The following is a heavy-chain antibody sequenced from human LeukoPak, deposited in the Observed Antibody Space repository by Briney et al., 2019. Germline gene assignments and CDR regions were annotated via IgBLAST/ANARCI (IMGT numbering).Heavy chain of an antibody. CDR3: AKSIPQYDSSGYYVDY. CDR2: ISSSGSTI. J-gene: IGHJ4*02. CDR1: GFTFSDYY. D-gene: IGHD3-22*01. V-gene: IGHV3-11*04. Sequence: GGSLRLSCAASGFTFSDYYMSWIRQAPGKGLEWVSYISSSGSTIYYADSVKGRFTISRDNSKNTLYLQMNSLRAEDTAVYYCAKSIPQYDSSGYYVDYWGQGTLVTVSS.